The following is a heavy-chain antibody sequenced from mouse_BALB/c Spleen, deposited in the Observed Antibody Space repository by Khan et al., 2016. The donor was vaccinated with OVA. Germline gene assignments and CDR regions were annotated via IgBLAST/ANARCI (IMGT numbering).Heavy chain of an antibody. CDR3: ARKNYYDYAVDY. V-gene: IGHV3-2*02. Sequence: QLEESGPGLVKPSQSLSLTCTVTGYSITTNYAWDWIRQFPGNKLEWMGYISYSGSTSYNPSLKSRISITREPSKNQFFLQLNSVTTEDTATYYCARKNYYDYAVDYWGQGTSVTVSS. CDR2: ISYSGST. J-gene: IGHJ4*01. CDR1: GYSITTNYA. D-gene: IGHD1-1*01.